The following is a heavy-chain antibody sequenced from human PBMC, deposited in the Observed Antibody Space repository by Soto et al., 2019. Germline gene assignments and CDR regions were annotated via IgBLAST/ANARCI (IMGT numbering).Heavy chain of an antibody. Sequence: QVQLVESGGGVVQPGRSLRLSCAASGFTFSSYAMHWVRHAPGKGLEWVAVISYDGSNKYYADSVKGRFTISRDNSKNTLYLQMISLRAEDTAVYFSARAPYSGSYYYYYGMDVWGQGTTVTVSS. CDR3: ARAPYSGSYYYYYGMDV. J-gene: IGHJ6*02. CDR2: ISYDGSNK. V-gene: IGHV3-30-3*01. D-gene: IGHD1-26*01. CDR1: GFTFSSYA.